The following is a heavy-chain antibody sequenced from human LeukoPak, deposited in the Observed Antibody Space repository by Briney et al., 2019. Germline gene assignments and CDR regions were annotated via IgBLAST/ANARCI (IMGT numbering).Heavy chain of an antibody. D-gene: IGHD6-19*01. J-gene: IGHJ3*02. CDR3: ARRAEWLEDDAFDI. V-gene: IGHV4-31*03. CDR2: IYYSGST. CDR1: GGSISSGGYY. Sequence: SETLSLTCTVSGGSISSGGYYWSWIRQHPGKGLEWIGYIYYSGSTNYNPSLKSRVTISVDTSKNQFSLKLSSVTAADTAVYYCARRAEWLEDDAFDIWGQGTMVTVSS.